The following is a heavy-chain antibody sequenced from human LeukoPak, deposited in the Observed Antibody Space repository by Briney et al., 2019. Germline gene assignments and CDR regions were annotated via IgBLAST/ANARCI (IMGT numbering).Heavy chain of an antibody. D-gene: IGHD2-15*01. V-gene: IGHV2-70*04. CDR1: GFSLSTSGMR. J-gene: IGHJ3*02. CDR3: ARSGPDALYCSGGSCYSIAFDI. CDR2: IDWDDDK. Sequence: SGPTLVNPTQTLTLTCTFSGFSLSTSGMRVSWIRQPPGKALEWLARIDWDDDKFYSTSLKTRLTISKDTSKNQVVLTMTNMDPVDTATYYCARSGPDALYCSGGSCYSIAFDIWGQGTKVTVSS.